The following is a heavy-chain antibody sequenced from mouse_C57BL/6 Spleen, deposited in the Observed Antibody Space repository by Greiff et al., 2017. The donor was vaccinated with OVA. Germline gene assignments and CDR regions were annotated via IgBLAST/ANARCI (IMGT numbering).Heavy chain of an antibody. V-gene: IGHV1-15*01. CDR2: IDPETGGT. J-gene: IGHJ4*01. CDR3: TRRILGAMDY. CDR1: GYTFTDYE. D-gene: IGHD3-3*01. Sequence: QVQLQQSGAELVRPGASVTLSCKASGYTFTDYEMYWVKQTPVHGLEWIGAIDPETGGTAYNQKFKGKAILTADKSSSPAYMELRSLTSEDSAVYYCTRRILGAMDYWGQGTSVTVSS.